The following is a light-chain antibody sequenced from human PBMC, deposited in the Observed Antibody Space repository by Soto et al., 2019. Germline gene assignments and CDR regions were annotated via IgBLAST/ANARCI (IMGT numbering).Light chain of an antibody. V-gene: IGKV3-15*01. CDR1: QSINNN. J-gene: IGKJ5*01. CDR2: GIS. Sequence: EIVLTQSPATLSVSPGERATLSCRASQSINNNYLAWYQQKPGQAPRILIYGISTRATGVQARFSGSGSGTEFTLGISSLQSEDFAVYSCQQYSQWPIPFGQGTRLEIK. CDR3: QQYSQWPIP.